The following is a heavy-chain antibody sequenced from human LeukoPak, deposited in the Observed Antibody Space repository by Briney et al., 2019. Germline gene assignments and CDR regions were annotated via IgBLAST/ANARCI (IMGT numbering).Heavy chain of an antibody. CDR3: AKAGCSSTTCYANS. J-gene: IGHJ4*02. D-gene: IGHD2-2*01. CDR2: IKPDGSEK. CDR1: AFTFRTYW. Sequence: TGGSLRLSCAASAFTFRTYWMSWVRQAPGKGLEWVAMIKPDGSEKYYVDAVKGRFTISRDNSKNTLYLQMNSLRADDTSVYYCAKAGCSSTTCYANSWGQGNLVTVSS. V-gene: IGHV3-7*02.